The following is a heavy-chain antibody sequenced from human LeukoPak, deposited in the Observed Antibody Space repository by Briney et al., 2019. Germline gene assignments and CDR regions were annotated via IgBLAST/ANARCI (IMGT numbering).Heavy chain of an antibody. V-gene: IGHV3-7*01. CDR1: GFTFSSYW. J-gene: IGHJ4*02. Sequence: GGSLRLSCAASGFTFSSYWMTWVRQAPGKGLEWVANIKQDGSEKYYVDSVKGRFTISRDNAKNSLYLQMNSLRAEDTAVYYCARVATYGDFHFDYWGQGTLVTVSS. CDR3: ARVATYGDFHFDY. D-gene: IGHD4-17*01. CDR2: IKQDGSEK.